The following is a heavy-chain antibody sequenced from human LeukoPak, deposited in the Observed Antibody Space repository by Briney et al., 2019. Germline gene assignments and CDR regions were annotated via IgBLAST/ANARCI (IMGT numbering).Heavy chain of an antibody. Sequence: KPSETLSPPRTVPGGSLSIYYWGWIRHPPREGLEWTGNISDSGSTNYSPSLKGRLTISVDTSKNQFSLKLSSVTAADTAVYYCARTRYSSGWFFDYWGQGILVTVSS. CDR1: GGSLSIYY. D-gene: IGHD6-19*01. CDR2: ISDSGST. V-gene: IGHV4-59*01. CDR3: ARTRYSSGWFFDY. J-gene: IGHJ4*02.